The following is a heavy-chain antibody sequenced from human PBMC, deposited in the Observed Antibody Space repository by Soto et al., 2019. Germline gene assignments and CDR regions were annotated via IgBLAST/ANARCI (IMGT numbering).Heavy chain of an antibody. CDR2: IWYDGSNK. J-gene: IGHJ5*02. D-gene: IGHD3-10*01. V-gene: IGHV3-33*01. Sequence: QVQLVESGGGVVQPGRSLRLSCAASGFTFSNYGMHWVRQAPGKGLEWVAVIWYDGSNKYYADSVKGRFTISRDNSKNTLYLQMNSLRAEDTAVYYCARDRELLWFGEVSPDWFDTWGQGTLVTVSS. CDR1: GFTFSNYG. CDR3: ARDRELLWFGEVSPDWFDT.